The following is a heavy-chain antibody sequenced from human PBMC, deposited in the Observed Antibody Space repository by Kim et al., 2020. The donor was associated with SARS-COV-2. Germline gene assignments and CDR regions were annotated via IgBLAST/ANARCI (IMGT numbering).Heavy chain of an antibody. CDR2: NSGGDGNT. CDR1: GFTFSNFA. CDR3: ARAPVLLVVAATLDS. D-gene: IGHD2-15*01. V-gene: IGHV3-23*01. J-gene: IGHJ4*02. Sequence: GGSLRLSCAASGFTFSNFAMYWVRQAPGKGLEWVLANSGGDGNTFYADSVKGWFTISRDNSKNTLFLQMSSLRAEDTAVYYCARAPVLLVVAATLDSWGQGTLLTLSS.